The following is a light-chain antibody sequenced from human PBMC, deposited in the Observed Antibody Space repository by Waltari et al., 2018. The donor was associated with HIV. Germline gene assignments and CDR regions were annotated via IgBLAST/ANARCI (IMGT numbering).Light chain of an antibody. CDR1: SSDVSGYNY. CDR3: ISYTSSSTDVV. J-gene: IGLJ2*01. CDR2: EVS. Sequence: QSALTQPASVSGSPGQSITISCTGTSSDVSGYNYVSWYQQHPSKAPKLMIYEVSNRPSWVSNRFSGSKSGNTVSLTISGLQAEHEADYYCISYTSSSTDVVFGGGTKLTVL. V-gene: IGLV2-14*01.